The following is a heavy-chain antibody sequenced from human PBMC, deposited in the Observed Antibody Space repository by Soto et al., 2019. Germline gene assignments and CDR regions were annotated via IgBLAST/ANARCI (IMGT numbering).Heavy chain of an antibody. J-gene: IGHJ5*02. Sequence: QVQLQQSGPGLVKPSQTLSLTCAISGDSVSSNSAAWNWIRQSPSRGLEWLGRTYYRSKWYNDYAVSVKSRITIKPDTSKNQFSLQLNSVTPEDTAVYYCARSTTEGYCSSTSCYNWFDPWGQGTLVTVSS. CDR1: GDSVSSNSAA. CDR3: ARSTTEGYCSSTSCYNWFDP. CDR2: TYYRSKWYN. D-gene: IGHD2-2*01. V-gene: IGHV6-1*01.